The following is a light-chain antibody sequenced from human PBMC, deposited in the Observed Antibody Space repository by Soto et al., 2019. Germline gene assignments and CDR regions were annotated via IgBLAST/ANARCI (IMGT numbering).Light chain of an antibody. CDR1: SSNIGSNY. Sequence: QSVLTQPPSASGTPGQRVTISCSGSSSNIGSNYVYWYQQLPGTAPKLLIYSNNQRPSGVPDRFSGSKSGTSASLVISGLRSEDEADYYCAAWDDSLSALYVFGTGTKVTVL. CDR2: SNN. CDR3: AAWDDSLSALYV. J-gene: IGLJ1*01. V-gene: IGLV1-47*02.